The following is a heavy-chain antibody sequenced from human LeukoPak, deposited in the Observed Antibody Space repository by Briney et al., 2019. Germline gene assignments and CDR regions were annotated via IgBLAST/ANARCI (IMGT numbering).Heavy chain of an antibody. CDR2: MNPNSGNT. CDR3: ASALSYGDYVDY. Sequence: ASVKVSCKASGYTFTSYDINWVRQATGQGLEWMGWMNPNSGNTGYAQKFQGRVTMTRNTSISTAYMELSSLRSEDTAVYYCASALSYGDYVDYWDQGTLVTVSS. V-gene: IGHV1-8*01. CDR1: GYTFTSYD. D-gene: IGHD4-17*01. J-gene: IGHJ4*02.